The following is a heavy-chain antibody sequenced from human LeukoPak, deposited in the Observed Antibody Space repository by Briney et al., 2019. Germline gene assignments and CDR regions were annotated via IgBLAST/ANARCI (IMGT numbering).Heavy chain of an antibody. D-gene: IGHD3-10*01. CDR1: GGSISSSNW. J-gene: IGHJ6*03. V-gene: IGHV4-4*02. CDR3: ARESGRAMVRGVIITSYYYYYMDV. Sequence: SGTLSLTCAVSGGSISSSNWWSWVRQPPGKGLEWIGEIYHSGSTNYNPSLKSRVTISVDTSKNQFSLKLSSVTAADTAVYYCARESGRAMVRGVIITSYYYYYMDVWGKGTTVTISS. CDR2: IYHSGST.